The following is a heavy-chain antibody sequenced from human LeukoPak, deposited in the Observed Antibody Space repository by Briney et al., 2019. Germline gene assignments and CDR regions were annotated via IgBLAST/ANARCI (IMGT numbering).Heavy chain of an antibody. CDR1: GGSFSGYY. CDR2: INHSGST. Sequence: PSETLSLTCAVYGGSFSGYYWSWIRQPPGKGLEWIGEINHSGSTNYNPSLKSRVTISVDTSKNQFSLKLSSVTAADTAVYYCARGVYIAVAGVFDYWGQGTLVTVSS. CDR3: ARGVYIAVAGVFDY. V-gene: IGHV4-34*01. D-gene: IGHD6-19*01. J-gene: IGHJ4*02.